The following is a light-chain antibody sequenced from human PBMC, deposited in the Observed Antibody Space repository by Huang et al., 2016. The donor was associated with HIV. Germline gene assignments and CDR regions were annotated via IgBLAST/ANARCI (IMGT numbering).Light chain of an antibody. CDR3: QQYDSYSRWT. V-gene: IGKV1-5*03. CDR2: QAS. J-gene: IGKJ1*01. CDR1: QSISSW. Sequence: DIQMTQSPSTLSASVGDRVSITCRASQSISSWVAWYQPKPGKAPKLLIYQASSLQNGVPSRFSGSGSGTEFTLTISGLQPDDFATYYCQQYDSYSRWTFGQGTKVEVK.